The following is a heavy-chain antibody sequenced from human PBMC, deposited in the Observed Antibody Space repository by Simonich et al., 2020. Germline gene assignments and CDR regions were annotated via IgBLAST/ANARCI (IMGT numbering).Heavy chain of an antibody. CDR3: ARDSSYYAFDI. CDR1: GFTFSSYS. V-gene: IGHV3-48*01. D-gene: IGHD5-12*01. CDR2: ISSSSSNI. J-gene: IGHJ3*02. Sequence: EVQLVESGGGLVQPGGSLRLSCSASGFTFSSYSMNWVRQAPGKGLEWVSYISSSSSNIYYADSVKGRFTIARDNAKNSLYLQMNSLRAEDTAVYYCARDSSYYAFDIWGQGTMVTVSS.